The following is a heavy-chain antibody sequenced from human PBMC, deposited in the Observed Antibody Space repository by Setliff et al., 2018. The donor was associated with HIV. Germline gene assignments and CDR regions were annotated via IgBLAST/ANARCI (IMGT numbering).Heavy chain of an antibody. J-gene: IGHJ4*02. CDR2: IYSSGST. V-gene: IGHV4-4*09. CDR1: GGSISTSY. Sequence: SETLSLTCTVSGGSISTSYWNWIRQPPGKGLEWLGHIYSSGSTNYNPSLKSRVTISVDTSKNQFSLKLYSVTAADTAVYYCARAYFGSGIYYWGQGTLVTVAS. CDR3: ARAYFGSGIYY. D-gene: IGHD3-10*01.